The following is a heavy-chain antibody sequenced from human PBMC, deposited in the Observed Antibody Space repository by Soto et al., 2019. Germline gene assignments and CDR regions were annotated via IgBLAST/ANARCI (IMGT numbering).Heavy chain of an antibody. CDR2: INPSGGST. CDR3: AGPLGIWFGEFMGMDV. CDR1: GYTFTSYY. Sequence: QVQLVQSGAEVKKPGASVKVSCKASGYTFTSYYMHWVRQAPGQGLEWMGIINPSGGSTSYAQKFQGRVTKTRDTSTSTVYMELSSLRSEDTAVYYCAGPLGIWFGEFMGMDVWGQGTTVTVSS. J-gene: IGHJ6*02. D-gene: IGHD3-10*01. V-gene: IGHV1-46*01.